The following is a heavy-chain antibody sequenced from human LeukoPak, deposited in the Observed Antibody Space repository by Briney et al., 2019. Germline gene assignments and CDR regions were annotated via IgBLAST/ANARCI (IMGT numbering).Heavy chain of an antibody. J-gene: IGHJ2*01. CDR2: IRYDGSNK. Sequence: GGSLRLSCAASGFTFSSYGMHWVRQAPGKGLEWVAFIRYDGSNKYYADSVKGRFTISRDNSKNSLYLQMNSLRAEDMALYYCAKGYSSSWSGEGFDLWGRGTLVTVSS. D-gene: IGHD6-13*01. CDR3: AKGYSSSWSGEGFDL. V-gene: IGHV3-30*02. CDR1: GFTFSSYG.